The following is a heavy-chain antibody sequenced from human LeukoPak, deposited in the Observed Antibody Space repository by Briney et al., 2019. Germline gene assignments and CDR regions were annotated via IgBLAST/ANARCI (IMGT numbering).Heavy chain of an antibody. CDR1: GGSISSYY. J-gene: IGHJ5*02. Sequence: SETLSLTCTVSGGSISSYYWSWIRQPPGKGLEWIGYIYYSGSTNYNPSLKSRVTISVDTSKNQFSLKLSSVTAADTAVYYCARAAYSSSWYGRGWFDPWGQGTLVTVSS. D-gene: IGHD6-13*01. CDR2: IYYSGST. CDR3: ARAAYSSSWYGRGWFDP. V-gene: IGHV4-59*01.